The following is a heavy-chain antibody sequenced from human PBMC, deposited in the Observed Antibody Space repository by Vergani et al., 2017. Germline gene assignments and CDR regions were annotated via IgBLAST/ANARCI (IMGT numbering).Heavy chain of an antibody. CDR1: GFTFDDYA. J-gene: IGHJ6*03. D-gene: IGHD3-3*01. V-gene: IGHV3-9*01. Sequence: EVQLVESGGGLVQPGRSLRLSCAASGFTFDDYAMHWVRQAPGKGLEWVSGISWNSGSIGYADSVKGRFTISRDNAKNSLYLQMNSLRAEDTAVYYCARDPPGDFWSGYYYYYYMDVWGKGTTVTVSS. CDR2: ISWNSGSI. CDR3: ARDPPGDFWSGYYYYYYMDV.